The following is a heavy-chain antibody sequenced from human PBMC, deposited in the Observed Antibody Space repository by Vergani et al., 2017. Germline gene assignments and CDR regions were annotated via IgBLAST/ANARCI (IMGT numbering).Heavy chain of an antibody. CDR1: GFTFSSYA. J-gene: IGHJ4*02. Sequence: VQLVESGGGLVKPGGSLRLSCAASGFTFSSYAMHWVRQAPGKGLEYVSAISSNGGSTYYANSVKGRFTISRDNSKNTLYLQMGSLRAEDMAVYYCARGGGDDYGDYFDYWGQGTLVTVSS. CDR2: ISSNGGST. CDR3: ARGGGDDYGDYFDY. D-gene: IGHD4-17*01. V-gene: IGHV3-64*01.